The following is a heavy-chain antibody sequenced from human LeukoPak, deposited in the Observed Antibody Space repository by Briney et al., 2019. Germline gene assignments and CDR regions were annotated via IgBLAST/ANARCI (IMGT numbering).Heavy chain of an antibody. CDR3: AKDRAAAGTLSEGHWFDP. CDR2: ISWNSGSI. J-gene: IGHJ5*02. Sequence: PGGSLRLSCAASGFTFDDYAMHWVRQAPGKGLEWVSGISWNSGSIGYADSVKGRFTISRDNAKNSLYLQMNSLRAEDTALYYCAKDRAAAGTLSEGHWFDPWGQGTLVTVSS. CDR1: GFTFDDYA. D-gene: IGHD6-13*01. V-gene: IGHV3-9*01.